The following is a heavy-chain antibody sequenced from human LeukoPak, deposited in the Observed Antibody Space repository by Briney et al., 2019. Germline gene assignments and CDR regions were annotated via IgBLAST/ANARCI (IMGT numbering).Heavy chain of an antibody. V-gene: IGHV3-23*01. CDR2: ISGSGGST. Sequence: GGSLRLSCAASGFTFSSYAMSWVRQAPGKGLEWASAISGSGGSTYYADSVKGRFTISRDNSKNTLYLQMNSLRAEDTAVYYCAKDSPHIVVVPAATFDYWGQGTLVTVSS. CDR3: AKDSPHIVVVPAATFDY. J-gene: IGHJ4*02. D-gene: IGHD2-2*01. CDR1: GFTFSSYA.